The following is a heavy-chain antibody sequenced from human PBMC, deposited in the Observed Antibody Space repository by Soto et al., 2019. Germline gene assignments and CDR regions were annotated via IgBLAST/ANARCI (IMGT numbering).Heavy chain of an antibody. CDR1: GYTFTSYY. CDR3: ARDIVRRDGYNYECFDY. V-gene: IGHV1-46*03. CDR2: INPSGGST. Sequence: ASVKVSCKASGYTFTSYYMHWVRQAPGQGLEWMGIINPSGGSTSYAQKFQGRVTMTRDTSTSTVYMELSSLRSEDTAVYYCARDIVRRDGYNYECFDYWGQGTLVTVSS. D-gene: IGHD5-12*01. J-gene: IGHJ4*02.